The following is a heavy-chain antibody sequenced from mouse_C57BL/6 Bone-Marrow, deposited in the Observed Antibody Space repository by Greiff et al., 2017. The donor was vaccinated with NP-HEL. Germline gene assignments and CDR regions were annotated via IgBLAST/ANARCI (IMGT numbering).Heavy chain of an antibody. Sequence: QVQLQQPGAELVKPGASVKLSCKASGYTFTTYWMQWVKQRPGQGLEWIGEIDPSDSYTNYNQKFKGKATLTVDPYSSTAYMQLSSLTSDDSAVYYCARKSYYGRSYEFAYWGQGTRVTVSA. V-gene: IGHV1-50*01. D-gene: IGHD1-1*01. CDR2: IDPSDSYT. J-gene: IGHJ3*01. CDR1: GYTFTTYW. CDR3: ARKSYYGRSYEFAY.